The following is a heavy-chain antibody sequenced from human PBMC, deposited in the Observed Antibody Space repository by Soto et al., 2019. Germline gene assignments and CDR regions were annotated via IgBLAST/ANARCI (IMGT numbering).Heavy chain of an antibody. J-gene: IGHJ3*02. CDR2: INPNSGGT. V-gene: IGHV1-2*04. D-gene: IGHD6-19*01. CDR1: GYTFTGYY. Sequence: ASVKVSCKASGYTFTGYYMHWVRQAPGQGLEWMGWINPNSGGTNYAQKFQGWVTMTRDTSISTAYMELSRLRSDDTAVYYCAREGLDSSGLTCGAFDIWGQGTMVTVSS. CDR3: AREGLDSSGLTCGAFDI.